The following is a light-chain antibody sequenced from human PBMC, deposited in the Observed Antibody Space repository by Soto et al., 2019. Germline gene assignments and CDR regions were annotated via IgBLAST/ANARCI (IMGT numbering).Light chain of an antibody. Sequence: AIRMTQSPSSFSASTGDRVTIPCRASRGISSYLAWYQQKPGKAPKLLIYAASTLQSGVPSRFSGSGSGTDFTLTISCLQSEDFATYYCQQYYSYPRTFGQGTKVEIK. CDR2: AAS. CDR3: QQYYSYPRT. J-gene: IGKJ1*01. CDR1: RGISSY. V-gene: IGKV1-8*01.